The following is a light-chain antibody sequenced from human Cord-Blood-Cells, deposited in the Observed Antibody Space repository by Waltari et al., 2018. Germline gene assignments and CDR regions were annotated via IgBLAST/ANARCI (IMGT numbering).Light chain of an antibody. V-gene: IGLV2-14*01. J-gene: IGLJ3*02. Sequence: QSALTQPASVSGSPGQSITISCTGTSSDVGGYNYVSWYQQHPGKAPKLIVYDSSKRPSGLSNRFSGSKSGNTASLTISGLQAEDEADYYCSSYTSSSTWVFGGGTKLTVL. CDR2: DSS. CDR3: SSYTSSSTWV. CDR1: SSDVGGYNY.